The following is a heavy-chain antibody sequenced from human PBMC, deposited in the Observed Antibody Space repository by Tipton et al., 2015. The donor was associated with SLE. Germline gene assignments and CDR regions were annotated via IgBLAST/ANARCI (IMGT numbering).Heavy chain of an antibody. CDR2: IYTKEKT. D-gene: IGHD4-11*01. CDR1: GGYISSSHNY. V-gene: IGHV4-39*07. J-gene: IGHJ2*01. Sequence: TLSLTCTVSGGYISSSHNYCGVDRQPPGKGLEWIGRIYTKEKTNYNPSLKSRVTMSVDTSKNHFSLKLISVTAADTAVYYCAREFLTPVTTVHYYFDLWGRGILVTFSS. CDR3: AREFLTPVTTVHYYFDL.